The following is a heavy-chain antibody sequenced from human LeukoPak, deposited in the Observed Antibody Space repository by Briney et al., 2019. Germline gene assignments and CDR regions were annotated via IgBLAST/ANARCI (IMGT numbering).Heavy chain of an antibody. CDR2: ISSSSSTI. CDR1: GFTFSSYS. J-gene: IGHJ3*02. V-gene: IGHV3-48*01. D-gene: IGHD1-26*01. CDR3: ARGSGSYYGAFDI. Sequence: GGSLRLSCAASGFTFSSYSMNWVRQAPGKGLEWVSYISSSSSTIYYADSVKGRFTISRDNAKNSLYLQMNSLRAEDTAVYYCARGSGSYYGAFDIWGQGTMVTVSS.